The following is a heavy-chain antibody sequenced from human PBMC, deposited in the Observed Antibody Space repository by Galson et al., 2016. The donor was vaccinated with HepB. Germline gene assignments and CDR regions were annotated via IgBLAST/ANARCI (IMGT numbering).Heavy chain of an antibody. CDR1: GFTFSTYG. CDR2: ISYDGKSE. V-gene: IGHV3-30*03. CDR3: ARELNMVVTPGIDY. J-gene: IGHJ4*02. D-gene: IGHD4-23*01. Sequence: SLRLSCAASGFTFSTYGMHWVRQAPGKGLEWVALISYDGKSESYADSVKGRVTISRDDSKNTLFLQMDSLRADDTAVYYCARELNMVVTPGIDYWGQGTLVTVSS.